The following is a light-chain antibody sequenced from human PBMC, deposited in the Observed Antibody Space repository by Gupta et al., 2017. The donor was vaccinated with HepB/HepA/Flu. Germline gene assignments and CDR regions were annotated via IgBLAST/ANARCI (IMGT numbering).Light chain of an antibody. CDR3: SSYRRSSTPVGV. Sequence: QSALTQPASVSGSPGQSITISCTGTSSDVGGYNYVSWYQQHPGKAPKFMIYDVSNRPSGVSNRFAGSKSGNTASLTISGLQAEDEADYYCSSYRRSSTPVGVFGTGTKVTVL. V-gene: IGLV2-14*01. CDR1: SSDVGGYNY. CDR2: DVS. J-gene: IGLJ1*01.